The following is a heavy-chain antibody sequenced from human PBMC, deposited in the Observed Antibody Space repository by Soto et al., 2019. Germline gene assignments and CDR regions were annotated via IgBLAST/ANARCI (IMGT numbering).Heavy chain of an antibody. CDR3: ANVGNYYDSSGYDDAFDI. J-gene: IGHJ3*02. Sequence: GGSLRLSCAASGFTFSSYGMHWVRQAPGKGLEWVAVISYDGSNKYYADSVKGRFTISRDNSKNTLYLQMNSLRAEDTVVYYCANVGNYYDSSGYDDAFDIWGQGTMVTVSS. D-gene: IGHD3-22*01. CDR2: ISYDGSNK. V-gene: IGHV3-30*18. CDR1: GFTFSSYG.